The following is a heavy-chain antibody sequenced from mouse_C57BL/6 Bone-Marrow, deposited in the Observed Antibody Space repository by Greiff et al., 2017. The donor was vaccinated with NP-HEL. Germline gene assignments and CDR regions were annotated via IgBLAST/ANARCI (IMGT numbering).Heavy chain of an antibody. J-gene: IGHJ4*01. Sequence: VQLQESGPGLVAPSQSLSITCTVSGFSLTSYGVDWVRQPPGKGLEWLGVIWGGGSTTYNSALMSRLSLSKDNSKSQVVLKMNSLQTDDTAMYYCAKRYSNYEGDYYAMDYWGQGTSVTVSS. V-gene: IGHV2-9*01. CDR1: GFSLTSYG. D-gene: IGHD2-5*01. CDR3: AKRYSNYEGDYYAMDY. CDR2: IWGGGST.